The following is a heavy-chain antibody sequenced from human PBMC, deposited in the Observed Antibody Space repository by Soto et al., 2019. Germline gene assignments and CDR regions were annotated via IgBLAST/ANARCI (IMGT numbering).Heavy chain of an antibody. CDR1: GTIFSSYT. V-gene: IGHV1-69*08. J-gene: IGHJ6*02. CDR2: IIPILGET. Sequence: QVQLVQSGAEVKKPGSSVRVSCKASGTIFSSYTISWVRQAPGQGLEWMGRIIPILGETNSAQKFQGRVTITADKSTNTPYMQLNSLRLEDTAVYYCARGLGGRMDDWGQGTTVTVSS. CDR3: ARGLGGRMDD. D-gene: IGHD3-16*01.